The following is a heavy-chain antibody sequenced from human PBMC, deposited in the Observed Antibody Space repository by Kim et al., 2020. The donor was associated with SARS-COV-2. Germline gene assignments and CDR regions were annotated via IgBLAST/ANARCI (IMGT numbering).Heavy chain of an antibody. J-gene: IGHJ3*02. CDR3: AKRYTSPPRAFDI. Sequence: SNPSHKSRVTISVDPSKNQFSLRLSSVTAADTAVYYCAKRYTSPPRAFDIWGQGTMVTVSS. D-gene: IGHD1-20*01. V-gene: IGHV4-39*01.